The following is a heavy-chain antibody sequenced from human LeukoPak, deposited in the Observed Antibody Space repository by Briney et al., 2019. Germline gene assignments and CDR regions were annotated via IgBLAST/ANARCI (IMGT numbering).Heavy chain of an antibody. CDR2: IWYDGSNK. CDR3: AKLEYNWNSIYYFDY. V-gene: IGHV3-33*06. D-gene: IGHD1-7*01. CDR1: GFAFSSYG. J-gene: IGHJ4*02. Sequence: GGSLRLSCAASGFAFSSYGMHWVRQAPGKGLEWVAVIWYDGSNKYYADSVKGRFTISRDNSKNMLYLQMNSLRAEDTAVYYCAKLEYNWNSIYYFDYWGQGTLVTVSS.